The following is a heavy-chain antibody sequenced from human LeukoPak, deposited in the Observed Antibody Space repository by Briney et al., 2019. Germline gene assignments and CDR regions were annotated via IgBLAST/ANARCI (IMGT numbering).Heavy chain of an antibody. CDR1: GFTFSSYW. CDR2: IKGDGSET. Sequence: GGSLRLSCAASGFTFSSYWMHWVRQAPGKGLVWVSRIKGDGSETSYAGSVKGRFTISRDNAKNTLYLQMSSLRADDTAVYYCTSDRVFYGLDVWGQRTTVIVSS. V-gene: IGHV3-74*01. CDR3: TSDRVFYGLDV. J-gene: IGHJ6*02.